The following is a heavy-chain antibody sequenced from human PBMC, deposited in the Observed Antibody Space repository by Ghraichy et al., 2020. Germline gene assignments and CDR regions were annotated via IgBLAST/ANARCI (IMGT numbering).Heavy chain of an antibody. Sequence: GGSLRLSCTASGFSFSRHWMSWVRQAPGKGLEWVASINSDRSDSFYLDSVKGRFTISSDNAENSVSLEMTSLRGEDTAVYYCARDPYGDYKYGGTDYWGRGTLVSGSS. CDR1: GFSFSRHW. CDR2: INSDRSDS. J-gene: IGHJ4*02. CDR3: ARDPYGDYKYGGTDY. D-gene: IGHD4-17*01. V-gene: IGHV3-7*01.